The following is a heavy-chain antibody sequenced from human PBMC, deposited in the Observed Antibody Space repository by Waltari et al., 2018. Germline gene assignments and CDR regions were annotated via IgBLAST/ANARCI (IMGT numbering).Heavy chain of an antibody. CDR3: ARVEGDGYNMGY. D-gene: IGHD5-12*01. Sequence: QVQLQQWGAGLLKPSETLSLTCAVYGGSFSGYYWSWIRQPPGKGLEWIGEINHSGSTNYNPSLKSRVTISVDTSKNQFSLKLSSVTAADTAVYYCARVEGDGYNMGYWGQGTLVTVSS. CDR2: INHSGST. J-gene: IGHJ4*02. CDR1: GGSFSGYY. V-gene: IGHV4-34*01.